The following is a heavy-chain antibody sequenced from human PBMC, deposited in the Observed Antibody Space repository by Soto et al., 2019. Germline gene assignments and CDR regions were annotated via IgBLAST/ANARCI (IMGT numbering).Heavy chain of an antibody. Sequence: PGGCLSRSCTACGFTFSNHSMHWVRQGPGQGLVWVSRINTDGSFRDYADSVRGRFTISRDNAKNTLILQMNSLRAEDTAVYYCVRVTSDLSGQDYWGDRTLVTVSS. J-gene: IGHJ4*01. D-gene: IGHD2-21*02. V-gene: IGHV3-74*01. CDR2: INTDGSFR. CDR3: VRVTSDLSGQDY. CDR1: GFTFSNHS.